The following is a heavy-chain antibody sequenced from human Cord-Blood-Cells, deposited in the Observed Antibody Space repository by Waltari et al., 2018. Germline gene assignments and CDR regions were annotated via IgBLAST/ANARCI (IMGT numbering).Heavy chain of an antibody. CDR3: ARFSAARPIDY. J-gene: IGHJ4*02. CDR2: INHSGST. D-gene: IGHD6-6*01. V-gene: IGHV4-34*01. CDR1: GGSFSGYY. Sequence: QVQLQQWGAGLLKPSETLSLTCAVYGGSFSGYYWSWIRQPPGKGLEWIGEINHSGSTNYHPSLKRLVTISVDTSKNHFSLKLSSVTAADTAVYYCARFSAARPIDYWGQGTLVTVSS.